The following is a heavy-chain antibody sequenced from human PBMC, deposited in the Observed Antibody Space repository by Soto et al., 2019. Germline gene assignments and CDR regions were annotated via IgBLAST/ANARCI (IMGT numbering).Heavy chain of an antibody. CDR1: GFTFTDYA. CDR2: ISGIGGST. D-gene: IGHD6-13*01. J-gene: IGHJ4*02. CDR3: ARGSSGYISSWYYFDY. V-gene: IGHV3-23*01. Sequence: GGSLRLSCAASGFTFTDYALSWVRQAPGKGLEWVATISGIGGSTYLADSVKGRLSISRDNSKNTVSLLMNSLRAEDTAVYFCARGSSGYISSWYYFDYWGRGTLVTVS.